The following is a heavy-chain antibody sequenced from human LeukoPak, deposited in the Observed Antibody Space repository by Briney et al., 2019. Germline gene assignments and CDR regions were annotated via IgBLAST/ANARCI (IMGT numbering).Heavy chain of an antibody. CDR2: INPSGGST. D-gene: IGHD1-26*01. J-gene: IGHJ4*02. V-gene: IGHV1-46*01. Sequence: ASVKVSCKASGYTFTSYYMHWVRQAPGQGLEWMGIINPSGGSTSCAQKFQGRVTITADESTSTAYMELSSLRSEDTAVYYCALGGSYFDYWGQGTLVTVSS. CDR1: GYTFTSYY. CDR3: ALGGSYFDY.